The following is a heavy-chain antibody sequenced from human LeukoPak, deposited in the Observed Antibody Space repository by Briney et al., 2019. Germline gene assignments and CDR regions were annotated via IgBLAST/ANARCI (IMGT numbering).Heavy chain of an antibody. J-gene: IGHJ4*02. CDR1: GFTFDDYA. D-gene: IGHD3-3*02. CDR2: ISWNSGST. Sequence: GGSLRLSCAASGFTFDDYAMHWVRQAPGKGLEWVSGISWNSGSTGYADSVKGRFTISRDNARNSLYLQMNGLRAEDMAFYFCARSIAFDGSHFDYWGQGTLVTISS. V-gene: IGHV3-9*03. CDR3: ARSIAFDGSHFDY.